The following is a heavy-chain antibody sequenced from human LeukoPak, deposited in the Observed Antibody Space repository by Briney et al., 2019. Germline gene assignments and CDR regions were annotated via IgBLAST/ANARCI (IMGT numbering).Heavy chain of an antibody. J-gene: IGHJ4*02. D-gene: IGHD6-6*01. Sequence: GGSLRLACAASGFTFSSYTMSWVRQAPGKGLEWVSAISGSGATTLYSDSVKGRFTISRDNSKKTVYLQMISLRAEDTAVYYCARGSRPIDYWGQGIPVAVSS. CDR2: ISGSGATT. V-gene: IGHV3-23*01. CDR1: GFTFSSYT. CDR3: ARGSRPIDY.